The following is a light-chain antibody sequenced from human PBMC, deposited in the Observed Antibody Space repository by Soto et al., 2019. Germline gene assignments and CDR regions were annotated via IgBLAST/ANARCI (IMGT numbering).Light chain of an antibody. CDR2: GAS. J-gene: IGKJ3*01. V-gene: IGKV1-27*01. CDR1: QDISNY. CDR3: QKYNSAPRT. Sequence: DIQMTQSPSSLSASLGDRVTFSCRASQDISNYLAWYQQKPGKVPKLLIYGASTLQSGVPSRFSGSRSGTDFTLTISSLQPEDVATYYCQKYNSAPRTFGPGTKVDI.